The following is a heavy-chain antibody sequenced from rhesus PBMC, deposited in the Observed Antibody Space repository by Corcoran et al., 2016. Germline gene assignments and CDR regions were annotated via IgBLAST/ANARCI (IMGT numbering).Heavy chain of an antibody. CDR1: GDSISSSY. J-gene: IGHJ4*01. Sequence: QVQLQESGPGLVKPSETLSLTCAVSGDSISSSYWNWIRQAPGKGLEWIGHISGTGSSTKYNPSLKSRLTLPVDTSKNPISLRLNSVTAADIAIYYCARGYSAYTSADYWGQGVLVTVSS. CDR2: ISGTGSST. D-gene: IGHD1-44*01. CDR3: ARGYSAYTSADY. V-gene: IGHV4S11*01.